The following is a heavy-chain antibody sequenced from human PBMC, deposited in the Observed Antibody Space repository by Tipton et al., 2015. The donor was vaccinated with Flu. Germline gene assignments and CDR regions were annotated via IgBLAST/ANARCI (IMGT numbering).Heavy chain of an antibody. CDR2: IYHSGST. Sequence: LRLSCSVSGYSIRSAYYWGWVRRPPGKGLEWIGSIYHSGSTYYNPSLKSRVTMSVDTSKNQLSLRLRSVTAADTAVYYCARIAVAFDYWGQGTLVSVSS. CDR3: ARIAVAFDY. V-gene: IGHV4-38-2*01. CDR1: GYSIRSAYY. J-gene: IGHJ4*02. D-gene: IGHD6-19*01.